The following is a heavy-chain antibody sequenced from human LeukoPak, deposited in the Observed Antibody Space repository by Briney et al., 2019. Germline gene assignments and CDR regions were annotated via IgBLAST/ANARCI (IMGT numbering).Heavy chain of an antibody. Sequence: GESLKISCRGSGYTFRDYWIGWVRQMPGKGLEWMGIIYPGDSDTRYSPSFQGQVTISADKSTTTAYLQWSSLKASDTAMYYCARSAVYYTGPGTYIDNWGQGTLVTVSS. CDR2: IYPGDSDT. CDR1: GYTFRDYW. CDR3: ARSAVYYTGPGTYIDN. J-gene: IGHJ4*02. V-gene: IGHV5-51*01. D-gene: IGHD3-10*01.